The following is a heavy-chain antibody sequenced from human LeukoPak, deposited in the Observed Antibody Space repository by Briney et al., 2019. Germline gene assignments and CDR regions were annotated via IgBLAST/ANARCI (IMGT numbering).Heavy chain of an antibody. CDR3: ARVGDYYDSSGFRVLGLYYYYMDV. Sequence: ASVKVSCKASGYTFTSSGVRRGRAALGQGRGWMGWTRAYNGETNYARRLQGRVTKTTDTSTSTAYMELSSLRSDETAVYYCARVGDYYDSSGFRVLGLYYYYMDVWRKGTTVTVSS. V-gene: IGHV1-18*01. CDR1: GYTFTSSG. J-gene: IGHJ6*03. D-gene: IGHD3-22*01. CDR2: TRAYNGET.